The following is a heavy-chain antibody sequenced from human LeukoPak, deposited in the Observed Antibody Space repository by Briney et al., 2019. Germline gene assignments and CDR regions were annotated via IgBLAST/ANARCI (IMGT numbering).Heavy chain of an antibody. J-gene: IGHJ2*01. V-gene: IGHV3-23*01. Sequence: GGSLRLSCAASGFTFSSFAMSWVRQAPGKGLEWVSTISGSGHNTHYADSVKGRFTISRDNSENTVYLQMNSPRDEDTAVYYCADPGGSGAQFDLWGRGTLLTVSS. D-gene: IGHD3-10*01. CDR2: ISGSGHNT. CDR1: GFTFSSFA. CDR3: ADPGGSGAQFDL.